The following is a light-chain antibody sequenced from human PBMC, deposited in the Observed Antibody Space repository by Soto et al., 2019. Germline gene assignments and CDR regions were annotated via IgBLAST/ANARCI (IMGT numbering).Light chain of an antibody. V-gene: IGLV2-14*01. J-gene: IGLJ2*01. CDR3: SSTAGNYTLV. CDR2: EVS. Sequence: QSALTQPASVSGSPGQSITISCTGTSSDVGGYNYVSWYQQHPGKAPKLMIYEVSNRPSGVSNRFSGSKSGNTASLTISGLQAEDEADYYCSSTAGNYTLVFGGGTKVTVL. CDR1: SSDVGGYNY.